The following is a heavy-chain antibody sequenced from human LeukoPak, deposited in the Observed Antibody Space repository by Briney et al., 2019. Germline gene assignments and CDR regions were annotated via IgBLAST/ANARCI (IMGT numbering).Heavy chain of an antibody. CDR1: GFTVSSNY. V-gene: IGHV3-53*01. J-gene: IGHJ6*03. CDR3: ARAQHELETHSYYYYMDV. D-gene: IGHD1-1*01. Sequence: QPGGSLRLSCAASGFTVSSNYMSWVRQAPGKGLEWVSVIYSGGSTYYADSVKGRFTISRDNSKNTLYLQMNSLRAEDTAVYYCARAQHELETHSYYYYMDVWGKGTTVTVSS. CDR2: IYSGGST.